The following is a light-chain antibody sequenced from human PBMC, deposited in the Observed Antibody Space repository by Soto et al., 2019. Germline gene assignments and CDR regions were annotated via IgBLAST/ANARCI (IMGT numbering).Light chain of an antibody. J-gene: IGLJ2*01. V-gene: IGLV2-11*01. Sequence: QSALTQPRSVSGSPGQSIAISCTGTSSDVGRYDFVSWYQQNPGRAPKVLIYDVTKRPSGVPDRFSGSKSGNTAFLTISGLQADDDAEYYCCSYAGTYTLVFGGGTKLTVL. CDR3: CSYAGTYTLV. CDR2: DVT. CDR1: SSDVGRYDF.